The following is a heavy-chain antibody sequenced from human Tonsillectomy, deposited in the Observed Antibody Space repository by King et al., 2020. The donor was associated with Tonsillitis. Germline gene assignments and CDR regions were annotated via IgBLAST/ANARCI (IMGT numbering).Heavy chain of an antibody. CDR2: INPNSGGT. Sequence: VQSGAEVKKPGASVKVSCKASGYTFTGYYMHWVRQAPGQGLEWMGWINPNSGGTNYAQKFQGRVTMTRDTSISTAYMEVSRLRSDDTAVYYGARDELVXGXXVDYWGQGTLVTVSS. V-gene: IGHV1-2*02. D-gene: IGHD1-7*01. CDR3: ARDELVXGXXVDY. J-gene: IGHJ4*02. CDR1: GYTFTGYY.